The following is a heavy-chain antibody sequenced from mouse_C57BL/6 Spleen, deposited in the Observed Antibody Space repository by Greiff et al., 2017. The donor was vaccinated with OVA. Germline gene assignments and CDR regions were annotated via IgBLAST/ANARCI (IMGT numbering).Heavy chain of an antibody. J-gene: IGHJ3*01. D-gene: IGHD2-12*01. Sequence: EVQLQESGGGLVKPGGSLKLSCAASGFTFSSYTMSWVRQTPEKRLEWVATISGGGGNTYYPDSVKGRFTISRDNAKNTLYLQMSSLRSEDTALYYCASHYDWFAYWGQGTLVTVSA. CDR2: ISGGGGNT. CDR3: ASHYDWFAY. V-gene: IGHV5-9*01. CDR1: GFTFSSYT.